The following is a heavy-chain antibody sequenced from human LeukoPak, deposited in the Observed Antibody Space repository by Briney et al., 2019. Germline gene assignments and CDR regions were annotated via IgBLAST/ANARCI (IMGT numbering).Heavy chain of an antibody. CDR3: AISYSGSYCLEY. D-gene: IGHD1-26*01. V-gene: IGHV1-18*01. CDR2: ISAYNGNT. CDR1: GYTFTSYG. Sequence: ASVTVSCKASGYTFTSYGISWVRQAPGQGLEWMGWISAYNGNTNYAQKLQGRVTMTTDTSTSTAYMELRSLRSDDTAVYYCAISYSGSYCLEYWGQGTLVTVSS. J-gene: IGHJ4*02.